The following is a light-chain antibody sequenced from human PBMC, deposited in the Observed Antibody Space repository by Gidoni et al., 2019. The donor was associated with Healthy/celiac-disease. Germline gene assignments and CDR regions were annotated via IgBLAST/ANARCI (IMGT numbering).Light chain of an antibody. V-gene: IGLV1-44*01. Sequence: QSVLTQPPSASGTPGQRVTISCSGSSPNIGSNTVNWYQQLPGTAPKLLIYSNNQRPSGVPDRFSGSKSGTSASLAISGLQSEDEADYSCAAWDDSLNGWVFGGGTKLTVL. CDR1: SPNIGSNT. CDR3: AAWDDSLNGWV. J-gene: IGLJ3*02. CDR2: SNN.